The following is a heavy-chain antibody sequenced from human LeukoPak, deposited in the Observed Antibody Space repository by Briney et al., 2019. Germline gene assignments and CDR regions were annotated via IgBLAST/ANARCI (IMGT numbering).Heavy chain of an antibody. V-gene: IGHV3-21*01. Sequence: GGSLRLSCAASGFTFSSYSMNWVRQAPGKGLEWVSSIIVGSSYIYYADSVKGRFTISRDNAKNSLYLQMNSLRAEDTAVYYCARVLDYDSSGYSYYYYYGMDVWGQGTTVTVSS. CDR3: ARVLDYDSSGYSYYYYYGMDV. CDR2: IIVGSSYI. CDR1: GFTFSSYS. J-gene: IGHJ6*02. D-gene: IGHD3-22*01.